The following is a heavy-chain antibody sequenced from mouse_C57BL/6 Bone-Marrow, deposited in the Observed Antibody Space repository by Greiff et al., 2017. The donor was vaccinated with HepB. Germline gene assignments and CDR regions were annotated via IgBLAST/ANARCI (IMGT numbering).Heavy chain of an antibody. D-gene: IGHD1-1*02. CDR2: IYPGGGYT. Sequence: QVQLQQSGAELVRPGTSVKMSCKASGYTFTNYWIGWAKQRPGHGLEWIGDIYPGGGYTNYNEKFKGKATLTADKSSSTAYMQFSSLTSEDSAIYYCASVGYGAMDYWGQGTSVTVSS. CDR1: GYTFTNYW. V-gene: IGHV1-63*01. CDR3: ASVGYGAMDY. J-gene: IGHJ4*01.